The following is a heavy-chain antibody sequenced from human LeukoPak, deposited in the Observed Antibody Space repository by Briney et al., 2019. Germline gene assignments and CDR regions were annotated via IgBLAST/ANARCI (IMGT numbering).Heavy chain of an antibody. CDR3: ASKPRGESRPFDY. Sequence: ASVKVSCEASGYTFTAHAVHWVRQAPGQRLEWMGWINVANGDTEYSQKFQDRVTITRDTSASTGYMEMSSLISEDTAVYYCASKPRGESRPFDYWGQGTLVTVSS. D-gene: IGHD3-16*01. J-gene: IGHJ4*02. CDR1: GYTFTAHA. V-gene: IGHV1-3*01. CDR2: INVANGDT.